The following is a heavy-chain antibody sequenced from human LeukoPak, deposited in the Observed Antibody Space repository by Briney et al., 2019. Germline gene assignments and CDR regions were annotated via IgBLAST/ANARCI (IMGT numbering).Heavy chain of an antibody. CDR3: ARPHYDILTGYMYYFDY. J-gene: IGHJ4*02. D-gene: IGHD3-9*01. CDR1: GFTFSSYA. Sequence: PGASLRLSCAASGFTFSSYAMTWVRQAPGKGLEWDSHITGSGASTYYADSVKGRFTISRDNSNNSLYLQMNSLRADDTAVYYCARPHYDILTGYMYYFDYWGQGTLVTVSS. CDR2: ITGSGAST. V-gene: IGHV3-23*01.